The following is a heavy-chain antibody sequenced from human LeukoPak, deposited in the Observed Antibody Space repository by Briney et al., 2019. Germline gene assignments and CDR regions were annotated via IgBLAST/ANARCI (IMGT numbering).Heavy chain of an antibody. D-gene: IGHD5-24*01. Sequence: GGSPRLSCAASGFTFTTYWLGWVRQAPGKGLEWVANIKQDGSEKYYVDSVKGRFTISRDNAKNSLYLQMNSLRAEDTAVYYCARDKDGYNSDYWGQGTLVTVSS. J-gene: IGHJ4*02. CDR2: IKQDGSEK. CDR3: ARDKDGYNSDY. V-gene: IGHV3-7*01. CDR1: GFTFTTYW.